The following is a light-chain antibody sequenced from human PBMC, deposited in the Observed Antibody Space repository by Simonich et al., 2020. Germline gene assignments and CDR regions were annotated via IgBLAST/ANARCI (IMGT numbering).Light chain of an antibody. CDR3: CSYAGSSTFAV. CDR1: SSDVGSYNL. V-gene: IGLV2-23*01. CDR2: EGS. J-gene: IGLJ7*01. Sequence: QSALTQPASVSGSPGQSITISCTGTSSDVGSYNLVSWYQQTPGKAPKLMIYEGSKRPSGVSNRFSGSKSGNTASLTISGLQAEDEADYYCCSYAGSSTFAVFGGGTQLTVL.